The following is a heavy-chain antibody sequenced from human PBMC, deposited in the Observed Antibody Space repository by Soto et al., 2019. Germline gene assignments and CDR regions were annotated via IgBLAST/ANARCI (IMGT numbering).Heavy chain of an antibody. CDR2: SYYGGST. CDR1: VASFINYNHY. D-gene: IGHD6-19*01. J-gene: IGHJ4*02. V-gene: IGHV4-30-4*01. Sequence: SEALSLTCTFSVASFINYNHYGSCILQPPGKGLDLIVYSYYGGSTYYNPSLKSRVTISLDTSKNQFSLNLNSVTAADTAVYYCVTGYNSHFHYWGQGILVTVSS. CDR3: VTGYNSHFHY.